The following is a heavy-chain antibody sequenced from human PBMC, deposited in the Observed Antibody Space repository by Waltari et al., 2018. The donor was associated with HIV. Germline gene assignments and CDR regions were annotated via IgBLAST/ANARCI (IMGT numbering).Heavy chain of an antibody. CDR1: GGSISSSSYY. CDR3: ARDWVVYDSSGPGYYYGMDV. D-gene: IGHD3-22*01. CDR2: IYYSGST. J-gene: IGHJ6*02. Sequence: QLQLQESGPGLVKPSETLSLTCTVSGGSISSSSYYWGWIRQPPGKGLEWIGSIYYSGSTYYNPSLKSRVTISVDTSKNQFSLKLSSVTAADTAVYYCARDWVVYDSSGPGYYYGMDVWGQGTTVTVSS. V-gene: IGHV4-39*07.